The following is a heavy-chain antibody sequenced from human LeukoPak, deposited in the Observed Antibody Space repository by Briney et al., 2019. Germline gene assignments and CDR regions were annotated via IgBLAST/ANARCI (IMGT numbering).Heavy chain of an antibody. J-gene: IGHJ4*02. CDR2: ISYDGSNK. Sequence: GGSLRLSCAASGFTFSSYGMHWVRQAPGKGLEWVAVISYDGSNKYYADSVKGRFTISRDNSKNTLYLQMNSLRAEDTAVYYCAKGRTVRAYIDYWGQGTLVTVSS. CDR1: GFTFSSYG. CDR3: AKGRTVRAYIDY. V-gene: IGHV3-30*18. D-gene: IGHD3-10*01.